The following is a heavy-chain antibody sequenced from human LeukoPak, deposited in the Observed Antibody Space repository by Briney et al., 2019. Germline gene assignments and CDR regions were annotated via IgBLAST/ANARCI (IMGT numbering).Heavy chain of an antibody. CDR1: GYSISSGYY. D-gene: IGHD2-15*01. V-gene: IGHV4-38-2*01. J-gene: IGHJ4*02. CDR3: ARTIVVVVAYYFDY. CDR2: IYHSGST. Sequence: PSETLSLTCAVSGYSISSGYYWGWIRPPPGKGLEWIGSIYHSGSTYYNPSLKSRVTISVDTSKNQFSLKLSSVTAADTAVYYCARTIVVVVAYYFDYWGQGTLVTVSS.